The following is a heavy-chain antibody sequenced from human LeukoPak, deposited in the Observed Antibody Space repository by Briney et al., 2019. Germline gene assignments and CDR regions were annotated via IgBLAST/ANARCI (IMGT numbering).Heavy chain of an antibody. CDR2: IGYDGSNK. J-gene: IGHJ4*01. CDR3: ASQYCSCGNCGDVYFDY. CDR1: GFTFSNYG. Sequence: PGRSLRLSCAASGFTFSNYGMHWVRQAPGKGLEWVAVIGYDGSNKYYADSVKGRFTISRDNSKNTLYLQMRSLRAEDTAVYHCASQYCSCGNCGDVYFDYWGQGTLVNGSS. D-gene: IGHD2-15*01. V-gene: IGHV3-33*01.